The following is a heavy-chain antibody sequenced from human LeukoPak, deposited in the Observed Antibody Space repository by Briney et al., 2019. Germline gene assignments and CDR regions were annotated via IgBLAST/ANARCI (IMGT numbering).Heavy chain of an antibody. D-gene: IGHD3-10*01. CDR3: ARDNRHMVRGVHYGMDV. CDR2: LSGSGITT. V-gene: IGHV3-23*01. CDR1: GITLSNYA. J-gene: IGHJ6*02. Sequence: GGSLRLSCAVSGITLSNYAMSWVRQAPGKGLEWVSTLSGSGITTYYADSVKGRFTISRDNSKNTLYLQMNSLRAEDTAVYYCARDNRHMVRGVHYGMDVWGQGTTVTVSS.